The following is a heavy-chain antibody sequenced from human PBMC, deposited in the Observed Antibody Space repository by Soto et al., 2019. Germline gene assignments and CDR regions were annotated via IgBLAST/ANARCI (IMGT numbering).Heavy chain of an antibody. V-gene: IGHV4-31*03. Sequence: SETLSLTCTVSGGSISCGGYYWSWIRQHPGKGLEWIGYIYYSGSTYYNPSLKSRGTISVDTSKNQFSLKLSSVTAADTAVYYCARDQGGDFSFDYWGQGTLVTVSS. J-gene: IGHJ4*02. D-gene: IGHD2-21*01. CDR2: IYYSGST. CDR3: ARDQGGDFSFDY. CDR1: GGSISCGGYY.